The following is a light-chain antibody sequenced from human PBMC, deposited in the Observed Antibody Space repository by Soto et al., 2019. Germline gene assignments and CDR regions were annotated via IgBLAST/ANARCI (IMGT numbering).Light chain of an antibody. CDR2: DAS. V-gene: IGKV1-5*01. CDR1: QNIGSR. CDR3: QQCNTPFT. J-gene: IGKJ4*01. Sequence: DIQMTHSPSTLSASLGDRVAITFRASQNIGSRLAWYQQKPDEAPKLLIYDASSLESGVPLRFGGSGSGTDFTLIISSLQPDDFATYYCQQCNTPFTFGGGTKVDIK.